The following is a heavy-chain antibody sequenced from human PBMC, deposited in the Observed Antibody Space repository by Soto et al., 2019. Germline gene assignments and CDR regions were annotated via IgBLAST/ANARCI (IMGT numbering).Heavy chain of an antibody. CDR1: GFTFDDYA. D-gene: IGHD3-10*01. CDR3: AKLVAEGELLGRMNAFDI. Sequence: EVQLVESGGGLVQPGRSLRLSCAASGFTFDDYAMHWVRQAPGKGLEWVSGISWNSGSIGYADSVKGRFTISRDNAKNSMYLQMNSLRAEATALYYCAKLVAEGELLGRMNAFDIWGQGTMVTVSS. J-gene: IGHJ3*02. V-gene: IGHV3-9*01. CDR2: ISWNSGSI.